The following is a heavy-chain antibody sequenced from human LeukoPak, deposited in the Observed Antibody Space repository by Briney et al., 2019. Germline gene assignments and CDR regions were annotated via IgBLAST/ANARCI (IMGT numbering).Heavy chain of an antibody. D-gene: IGHD4-17*01. V-gene: IGHV4-59*01. CDR2: IYYSGST. CDR3: ARVPGDWFDP. CDR1: GGSISGYY. Sequence: SETLSLTCTVSGGSISGYYWSWIRQPPGKGLEWIGYIYYSGSTNYNPSLKSRVTISVDTSKNQFSLKLSSVTAADTAVYYCARVPGDWFDPWGQGTLVTVSS. J-gene: IGHJ5*02.